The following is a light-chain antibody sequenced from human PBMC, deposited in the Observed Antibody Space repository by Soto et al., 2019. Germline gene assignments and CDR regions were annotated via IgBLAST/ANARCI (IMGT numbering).Light chain of an antibody. V-gene: IGKV3-20*01. J-gene: IGKJ1*01. CDR1: QTIDSTY. CDR2: GTS. Sequence: IVLTQSPGTLSLSPGERATLSCRASQTIDSTYSAWYQQKPGQAPRLLMYGTSNRATGIPDRFKGSRSGTDFTLTITRLEPEDFAVYYCQQYGRAFGQGTKVDIK. CDR3: QQYGRA.